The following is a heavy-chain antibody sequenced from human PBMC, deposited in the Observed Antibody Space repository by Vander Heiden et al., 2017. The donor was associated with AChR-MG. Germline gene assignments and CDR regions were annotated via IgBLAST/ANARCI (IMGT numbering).Heavy chain of an antibody. CDR2: IYYSGST. V-gene: IGHV4-39*01. CDR3: ARRGWGWYFDL. D-gene: IGHD6-19*01. J-gene: IGHJ2*01. Sequence: QLQLQESGPGLVTPSETLSLTCTVPGGSISSSSYYWGWIRQPPGKGLEWIGSIYYSGSTYYNPSLKSRVTISVDTSKNQFSLKLSSVTAADTAVYYCARRGWGWYFDLWGRGTLVTVSS. CDR1: GGSISSSSYY.